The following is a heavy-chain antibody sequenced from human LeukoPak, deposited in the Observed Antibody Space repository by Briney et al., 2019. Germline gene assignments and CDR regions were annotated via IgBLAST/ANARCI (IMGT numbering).Heavy chain of an antibody. V-gene: IGHV3-21*01. D-gene: IGHD1-1*01. J-gene: IGHJ5*02. CDR1: GFTFSSYN. CDR3: ARVPTGTRGFDP. CDR2: ISSSSSFI. Sequence: TGGPLRLSCAASGFTFSSYNMNWVRQAPGKGLEWVSSISSSSSFIYYADSLKGRFTISRDNAKNSLYLQMNSLRAEDTAVYYCARVPTGTRGFDPWGQGTLVTVSS.